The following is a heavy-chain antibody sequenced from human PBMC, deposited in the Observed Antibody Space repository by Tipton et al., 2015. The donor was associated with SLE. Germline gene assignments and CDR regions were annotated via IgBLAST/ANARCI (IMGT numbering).Heavy chain of an antibody. CDR2: IYYSGST. CDR1: GGSISSYY. V-gene: IGHV4-59*01. Sequence: TLSLTCTVSGGSISSYYWSWIRQPPGKGLEWIGYIYYSGSTNYNPSLKSRVTISVDTSKNQFSLKLSSVTAADTAVYYCAARDPLGAFDLWGQGTMVTVSS. CDR3: AARDPLGAFDL. J-gene: IGHJ3*01.